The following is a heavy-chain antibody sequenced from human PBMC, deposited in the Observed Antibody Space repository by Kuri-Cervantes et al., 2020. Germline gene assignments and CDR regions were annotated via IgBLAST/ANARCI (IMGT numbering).Heavy chain of an antibody. J-gene: IGHJ4*02. V-gene: IGHV3-74*01. D-gene: IGHD3-22*01. CDR1: GFTFSSYW. CDR2: INSDGSST. Sequence: GESLKISCAASGFTFSSYWMHWVRQAPGRGLVWVSRINSDGSSTSYADSVKGRFTISRDNAKNTLYLQMNSLRAEDTAVYYCAKFNFVSGSYLAFDYWGQGTLVTVSS. CDR3: AKFNFVSGSYLAFDY.